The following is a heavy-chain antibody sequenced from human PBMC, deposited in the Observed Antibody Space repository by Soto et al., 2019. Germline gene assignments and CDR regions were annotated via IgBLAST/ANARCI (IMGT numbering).Heavy chain of an antibody. CDR3: AREYCYGQLDC. Sequence: EVQLVESGGGLVQPGGSLRLSCAASGYTFSDHYIDWVRQAPGKGLEWIGRSRNKANSYTTEYAASVKGRFIISRDVSKALVYMQIDSLKTEFTAMYFCAREYCYGQLDCWGEGTLVSVAS. V-gene: IGHV3-72*01. CDR1: GYTFSDHY. J-gene: IGHJ4*02. D-gene: IGHD5-18*01. CDR2: SRNKANSYTT.